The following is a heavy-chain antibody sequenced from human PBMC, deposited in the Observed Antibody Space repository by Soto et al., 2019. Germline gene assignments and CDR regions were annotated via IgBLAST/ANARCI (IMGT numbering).Heavy chain of an antibody. D-gene: IGHD6-25*01. CDR2: INQDGSEK. Sequence: EVQLVESGGGLVQPGGSLRLSCEASGFTFSNYWMRWVRQAPGKGLEWVANINQDGSEKYFVGCVNGRFTISRDNAKNSLFLKVNSLRDEDTAVYYCARVKRANGYFDYWGQGTLVTVSS. CDR1: GFTFSNYW. J-gene: IGHJ4*02. CDR3: ARVKRANGYFDY. V-gene: IGHV3-7*01.